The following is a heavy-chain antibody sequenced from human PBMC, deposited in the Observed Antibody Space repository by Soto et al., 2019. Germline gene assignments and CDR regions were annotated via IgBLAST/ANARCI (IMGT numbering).Heavy chain of an antibody. J-gene: IGHJ6*02. CDR3: ARGGYDILTGPTYGMDV. Sequence: ASVKVSCKASGYTFTSYYMHWVRQAPGQGLEWMGIINPSGGSTSYAQKFQGRVTMTRDTSTSTVYMELSSLRSEDTAVYYCARGGYDILTGPTYGMDVWGQGTTVTVS. V-gene: IGHV1-46*01. CDR1: GYTFTSYY. CDR2: INPSGGST. D-gene: IGHD3-9*01.